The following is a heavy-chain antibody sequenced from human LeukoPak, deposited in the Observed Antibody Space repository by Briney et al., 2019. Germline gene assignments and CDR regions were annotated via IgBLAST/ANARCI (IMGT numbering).Heavy chain of an antibody. CDR3: AREYCSSTSCSIFGP. CDR2: INPNSGGT. D-gene: IGHD2-2*01. Sequence: ASEKVSCRASGYTFTGYYMHWVRQAPGQGLEWMGWINPNSGGTNYAQKFQGRVTMTRDTSISTAYMELSRLRSDDTAVYYCAREYCSSTSCSIFGPWGQGTLVTVSS. J-gene: IGHJ5*02. V-gene: IGHV1-2*02. CDR1: GYTFTGYY.